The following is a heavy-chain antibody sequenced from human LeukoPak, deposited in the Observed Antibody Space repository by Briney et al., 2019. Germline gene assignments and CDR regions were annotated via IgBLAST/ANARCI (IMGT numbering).Heavy chain of an antibody. CDR1: GGSFSGYY. Sequence: SEILSLTCAVYGGSFSGYYWSWIRQPPGKGLEWIGEINHSGSTNYNPSLKSRVTISVDTSKNQFSLKLSSVTAADTAVYYCARRRGYCSSTSCYKGHWFDPWGQGTLVTVSS. J-gene: IGHJ5*02. CDR3: ARRRGYCSSTSCYKGHWFDP. D-gene: IGHD2-2*03. CDR2: INHSGST. V-gene: IGHV4-34*01.